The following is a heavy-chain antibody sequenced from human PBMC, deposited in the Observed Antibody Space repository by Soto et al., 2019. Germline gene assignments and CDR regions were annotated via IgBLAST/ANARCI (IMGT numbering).Heavy chain of an antibody. CDR1: SGSISSTIYS. V-gene: IGHV4-39*01. J-gene: IGHJ4*02. CDR2: FFIGGNT. Sequence: PSETLSLTCTVSSGSISSTIYSWDWIRQPPGKGQERIASFFIGGNTYYNKSLTSRVTISVDTSKNQFSLKQTSVTAPDTAVYFWARRQGLDTDAYYWGKGTLVPVSP. CDR3: ARRQGLDTDAYY. D-gene: IGHD3-10*01.